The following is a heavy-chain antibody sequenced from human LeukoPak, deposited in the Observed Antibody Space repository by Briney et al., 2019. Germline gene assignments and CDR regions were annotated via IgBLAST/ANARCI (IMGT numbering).Heavy chain of an antibody. CDR3: ARARPPVLRFLEWFHNWFDP. J-gene: IGHJ5*02. CDR1: GGSFSGYY. D-gene: IGHD3-3*01. V-gene: IGHV4-34*01. CDR2: INHSGST. Sequence: SETLSLTCAVHGGSFSGYYWSWIRQPPGKGLEWLGEINHSGSTNYNPSLKSRVTISVDTSKNQFSLKLSSVTAADTAVYYCARARPPVLRFLEWFHNWFDPWGQGTLVTVSS.